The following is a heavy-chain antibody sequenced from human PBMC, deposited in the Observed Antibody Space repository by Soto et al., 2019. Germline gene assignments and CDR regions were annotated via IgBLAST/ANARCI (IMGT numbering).Heavy chain of an antibody. J-gene: IGHJ6*02. D-gene: IGHD2-8*01. Sequence: ASVKVSCKASGFTFSNYGLNWVRQAPGQGLEWMGWVSANNGHTNYAQNLQGRVSMTTDTSTSTAYMELRGLTFDDTAVFYCARDIESVTAKHFFYYYAMDVWGQGTTVTVSS. V-gene: IGHV1-18*01. CDR3: ARDIESVTAKHFFYYYAMDV. CDR1: GFTFSNYG. CDR2: VSANNGHT.